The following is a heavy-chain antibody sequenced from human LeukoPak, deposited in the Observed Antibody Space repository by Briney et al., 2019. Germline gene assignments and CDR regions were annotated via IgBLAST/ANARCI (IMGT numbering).Heavy chain of an antibody. V-gene: IGHV3-30*02. CDR2: TPYHGVSR. CDR3: AKDRHGDYTSDY. Sequence: GGSLRLSCAASGFIFGSYDMHWVRQAPGKGLEWVAFTPYHGVSRYYTESVKGRFTISRDNSKSTLYLQMNSLRIEDTAVYYCAKDRHGDYTSDYWGQGTLVIVSS. D-gene: IGHD4-17*01. J-gene: IGHJ4*02. CDR1: GFIFGSYD.